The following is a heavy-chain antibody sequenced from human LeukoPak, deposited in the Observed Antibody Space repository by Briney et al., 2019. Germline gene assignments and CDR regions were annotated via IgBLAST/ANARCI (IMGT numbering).Heavy chain of an antibody. Sequence: GGSLRLSCAASGFTFSSYWMHWVRQAPGKGPVWVSRLNGDGTSTSYADSVKGRFTISRDNAKNSLYLQMNSLRAEDTAVYYCARDYYDSSGSQRLWVYWGQGTLVTVSS. J-gene: IGHJ4*02. CDR1: GFTFSSYW. V-gene: IGHV3-74*01. CDR2: LNGDGTST. D-gene: IGHD3-22*01. CDR3: ARDYYDSSGSQRLWVY.